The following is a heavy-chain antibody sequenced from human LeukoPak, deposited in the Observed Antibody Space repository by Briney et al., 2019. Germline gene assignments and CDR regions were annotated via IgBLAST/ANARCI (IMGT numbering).Heavy chain of an antibody. Sequence: PGGSLRLSCASSGFSFSSYAMNWVRQAPGKGLEWVANIKQDGSEKYYVDSVKGRFTISRDNAKNSLYLQMNSLRAEDTAVYYCARDKGTVTIFDCWGQGTLVTVSS. J-gene: IGHJ4*02. CDR3: ARDKGTVTIFDC. CDR2: IKQDGSEK. V-gene: IGHV3-7*01. D-gene: IGHD4-11*01. CDR1: GFSFSSYA.